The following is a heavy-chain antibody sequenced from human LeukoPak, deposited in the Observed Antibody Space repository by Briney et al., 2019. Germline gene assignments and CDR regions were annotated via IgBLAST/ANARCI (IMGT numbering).Heavy chain of an antibody. D-gene: IGHD5-24*01. V-gene: IGHV4-61*02. CDR1: GGSISSGSYY. CDR2: IYTSGST. CDR3: AREDRDGYNSRGVDY. J-gene: IGHJ4*02. Sequence: PSQTLSLTCTVSGGSISSGSYYWSWIRQPAGKGLEWIGRIYTSGSTNYNPSLKSRVTISVDTSKNQFSLKLSSVTAADTAVYYCAREDRDGYNSRGVDYWGQGTLVTVSS.